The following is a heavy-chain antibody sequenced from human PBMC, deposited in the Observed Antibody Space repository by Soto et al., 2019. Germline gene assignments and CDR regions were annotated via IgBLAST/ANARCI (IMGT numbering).Heavy chain of an antibody. CDR1: GYTFTSYG. V-gene: IGHV1-18*01. J-gene: IGHJ4*02. CDR3: ARDVQSCGDY. Sequence: QVQLVQSGAEVKKPGASVKVSCKASGYTFTSYGISWVRQAPGQGLEWMGWISAYNGNTNYAQKLQCRVSMTTDTSTRTACMELRSLRFDDPAVYYCARDVQSCGDYWGQGTLVTVAS. CDR2: ISAYNGNT. D-gene: IGHD6-19*01.